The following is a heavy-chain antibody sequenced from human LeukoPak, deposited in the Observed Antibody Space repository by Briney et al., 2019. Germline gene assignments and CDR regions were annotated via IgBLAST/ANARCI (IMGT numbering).Heavy chain of an antibody. J-gene: IGHJ5*02. CDR2: ISSSGSTI. V-gene: IGHV3-48*04. CDR3: ARPGGYCSSTSCHQGYNH. CDR1: GFTFSSYS. Sequence: LPGGSLRLSCAASGFTFSSYSMNWVRQAPGKGLEWVSYISSSGSTIYYADSVKGRFTISRDNAKNSLYLQMNSPRAEDTAVYYCARPGGYCSSTSCHQGYNHWGQGTLVTVSS. D-gene: IGHD2-2*01.